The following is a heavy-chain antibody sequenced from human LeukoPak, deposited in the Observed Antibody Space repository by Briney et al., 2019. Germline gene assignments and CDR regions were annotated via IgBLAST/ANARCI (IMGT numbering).Heavy chain of an antibody. CDR3: AKGYDILTGLYFDY. Sequence: GGSLRLSCAASGFTFSTYAMSWVRQAPRRGLEWVSSIIDSGGATYYADSVKGRFTISRDNSKNTLYLQMNSLRAEDTAVYYCAKGYDILTGLYFDYWGQGTLVTVSS. CDR1: GFTFSTYA. D-gene: IGHD3-9*01. CDR2: IIDSGGAT. V-gene: IGHV3-23*01. J-gene: IGHJ4*02.